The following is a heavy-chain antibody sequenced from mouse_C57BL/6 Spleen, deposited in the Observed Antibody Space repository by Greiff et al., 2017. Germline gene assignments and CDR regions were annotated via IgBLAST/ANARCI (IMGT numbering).Heavy chain of an antibody. J-gene: IGHJ1*03. CDR3: ARYYYYDYDWYFDV. CDR2: IYPGSGST. Sequence: VQLQQPGAELVKPGASVKMSCKASGYTFTSYWITWVKQRPGQGLEWIGDIYPGSGSTNYNEKFKSKATLTVDTSSSTAYMQISSLTSEDSAVYYCARYYYYDYDWYFDVWGTGTTVTVSS. CDR1: GYTFTSYW. V-gene: IGHV1-55*01. D-gene: IGHD2-4*01.